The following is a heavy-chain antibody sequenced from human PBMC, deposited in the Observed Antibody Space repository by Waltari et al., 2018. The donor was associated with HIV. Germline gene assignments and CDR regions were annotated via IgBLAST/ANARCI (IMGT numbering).Heavy chain of an antibody. D-gene: IGHD4-17*01. Sequence: SGGSISSYYWSWIRQPAGKGLEWIGRIYSSGNTNYNPSLKSQVTMSVDTSKNQFSLRLTSVTAADTAVYYCARDWDSDTVKAFDIWGQGTMVTVSS. V-gene: IGHV4-4*07. CDR1: GGSISSYY. J-gene: IGHJ3*02. CDR2: IYSSGNT. CDR3: ARDWDSDTVKAFDI.